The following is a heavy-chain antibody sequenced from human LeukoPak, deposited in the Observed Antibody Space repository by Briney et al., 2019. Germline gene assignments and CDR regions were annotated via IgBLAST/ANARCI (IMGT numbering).Heavy chain of an antibody. CDR3: ARVVYCYGSGSYYLDY. CDR1: GGSFSGYY. Sequence: PSETLSLTCAVSGGSFSGYYWSWIRQPPGKGLEWIGEINHSGSTNYNPSLKSRVTMSVDTSKNQFSLQLSSVIAADTAVYYCARVVYCYGSGSYYLDYWGQGTLVTVSS. CDR2: INHSGST. J-gene: IGHJ4*02. V-gene: IGHV4-34*01. D-gene: IGHD3-10*01.